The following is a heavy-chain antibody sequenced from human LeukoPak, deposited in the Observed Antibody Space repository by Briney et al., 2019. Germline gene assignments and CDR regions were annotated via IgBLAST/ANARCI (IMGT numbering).Heavy chain of an antibody. Sequence: GGSLRLSCAASGFIFSHYWMSWVRQAPGKGLEWVANIKPDGTEKYYVDSVKGRFTISRDNAKNSLYLLMDSLRAEDTAVYYCAREDTWAFDMWGQGTMATVSS. CDR3: AREDTWAFDM. V-gene: IGHV3-7*01. J-gene: IGHJ3*02. D-gene: IGHD5-18*01. CDR1: GFIFSHYW. CDR2: IKPDGTEK.